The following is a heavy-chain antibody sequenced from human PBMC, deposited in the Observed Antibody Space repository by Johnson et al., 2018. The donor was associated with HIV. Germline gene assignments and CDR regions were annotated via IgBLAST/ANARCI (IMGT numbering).Heavy chain of an antibody. V-gene: IGHV3-30*19. CDR3: ARDRVPAAIGLAYRGAFDI. CDR1: GFTFTTYD. J-gene: IGHJ3*02. Sequence: QMLLVESGGGVVQPGRSLRLSCAASGFTFTTYDFHWVRQAPGKGLEWVAVISYDGSNKYYADSVKGRFTISRDNSKNTLYLQMNSLRAEDTAVYYCARDRVPAAIGLAYRGAFDIWGQGTMVTVSS. D-gene: IGHD2-2*02. CDR2: ISYDGSNK.